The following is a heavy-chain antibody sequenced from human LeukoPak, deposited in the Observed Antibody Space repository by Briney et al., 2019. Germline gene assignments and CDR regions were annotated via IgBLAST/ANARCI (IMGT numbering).Heavy chain of an antibody. CDR2: INPNSGGT. D-gene: IGHD1-14*01. CDR1: GYTFTCYY. V-gene: IGHV1-2*02. CDR3: ARSITSPHDAFDI. J-gene: IGHJ3*02. Sequence: ASVNVSCKASGYTFTCYYMHWVRQAPGQGLEGMGWINPNSGGTNYAQKFQGRVTMTRDTSNSTAYMELSRLRSDDTAVYYCARSITSPHDAFDIWGQGTMVTVSS.